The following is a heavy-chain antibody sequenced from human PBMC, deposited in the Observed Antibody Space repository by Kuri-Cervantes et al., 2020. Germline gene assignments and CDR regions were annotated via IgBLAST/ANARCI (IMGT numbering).Heavy chain of an antibody. CDR1: GYTFTGYY. Sequence: ASVKVSCKASGYTFTGYYIHWVRQAPGQGLEWMGWISAYNGNTNYAQKLQGSVTMTTDTSTSTAYMELRSLRSDDTAVYYCAREGVGVWSSRPYDYWGQGTLVTVSS. D-gene: IGHD6-13*01. CDR3: AREGVGVWSSRPYDY. V-gene: IGHV1-18*04. J-gene: IGHJ4*02. CDR2: ISAYNGNT.